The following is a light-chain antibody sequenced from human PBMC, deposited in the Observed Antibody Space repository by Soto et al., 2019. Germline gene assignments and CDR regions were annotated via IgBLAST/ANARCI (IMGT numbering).Light chain of an antibody. CDR3: GTCESYLSVGV. CDR2: DNN. CDR1: GSNIGSNS. Sequence: QSVLTQPPSVSAAPGQTVTISCSGRGSNIGSNSVSWYQQVPGTPPKLLLYDNNKRPSGIPDRFSGSKSGTSATLGITGRQTADECDYYCGTCESYLSVGVFGGGTQLTVL. V-gene: IGLV1-51*01. J-gene: IGLJ2*01.